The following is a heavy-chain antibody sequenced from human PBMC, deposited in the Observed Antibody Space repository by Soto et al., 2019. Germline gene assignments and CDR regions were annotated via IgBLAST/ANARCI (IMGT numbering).Heavy chain of an antibody. CDR3: ATGGYCTTTSCYNFFDY. CDR2: IYPGDSDT. CDR1: GYSFATYW. D-gene: IGHD2-2*02. J-gene: IGHJ4*02. V-gene: IGHV5-51*01. Sequence: GESLKISCKGSGYSFATYWIGWVRQMPGKGLEWMGIIYPGDSDTGYSPSFQGQVTISADKSINTAYLQWSSLKASDTAMYYCATGGYCTTTSCYNFFDYWGQGSLVTVSS.